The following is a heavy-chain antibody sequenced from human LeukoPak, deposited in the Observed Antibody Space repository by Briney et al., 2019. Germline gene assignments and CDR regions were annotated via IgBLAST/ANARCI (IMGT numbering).Heavy chain of an antibody. Sequence: ASVKASCKASGYTFTRYGITWVRQAPGQGLEWMGWISTYNGNAYYGQKVQGRVTMTTDTSTSTAYMELRSLRSDDTAVYYCARIPYCGTTSCPYYYDYWGQGTLVTVSS. D-gene: IGHD2-2*01. CDR2: ISTYNGNA. CDR1: GYTFTRYG. V-gene: IGHV1-18*01. CDR3: ARIPYCGTTSCPYYYDY. J-gene: IGHJ4*02.